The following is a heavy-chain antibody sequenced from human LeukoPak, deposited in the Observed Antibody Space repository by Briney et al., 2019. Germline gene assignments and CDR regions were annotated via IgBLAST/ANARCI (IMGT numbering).Heavy chain of an antibody. V-gene: IGHV3-48*03. CDR3: ARRYDFWSGANAFDI. J-gene: IGHJ3*02. CDR1: GFTFSSYE. CDR2: ISSSGSTI. D-gene: IGHD3-3*01. Sequence: PGGSLRLSCAASGFTFSSYEMNWVRQAPGKGLEWVSYISSSGSTIYYADSVKGRFTISRDNAKNSLYLQMNSLRAEDTAVYYCARRYDFWSGANAFDIWGQGTTVTVSS.